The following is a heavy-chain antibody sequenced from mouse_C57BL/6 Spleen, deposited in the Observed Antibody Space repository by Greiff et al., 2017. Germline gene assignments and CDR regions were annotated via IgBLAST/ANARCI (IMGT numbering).Heavy chain of an antibody. CDR1: GFTFSNYW. CDR3: TGPYYYGSSYLAY. V-gene: IGHV6-3*01. D-gene: IGHD1-1*01. CDR2: IRLKSDNYAT. J-gene: IGHJ3*01. Sequence: EVKLVESGGGLVQPGGSMKLSCVASGFTFSNYWMNWVRQSPEKGLEWVAQIRLKSDNYATHYAESVKGRFTISRDDSKSSVYLQMNNLRAEDTGIYYCTGPYYYGSSYLAYWGQGTLVTVSA.